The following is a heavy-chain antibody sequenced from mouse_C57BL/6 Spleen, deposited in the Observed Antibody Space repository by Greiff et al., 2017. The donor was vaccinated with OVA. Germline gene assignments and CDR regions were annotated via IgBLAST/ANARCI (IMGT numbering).Heavy chain of an antibody. V-gene: IGHV1-61*01. CDR2: IYPSDSET. Sequence: QVQLKQPGAELVRPGSSVKLSCKASGYTFTSYWMDWVKQRPGQGLEWIGNIYPSDSETHYNQKFKDKATLTVDKSSSTAYMQLSSLTSEDSAVYYCARRGDGSDYWGQGTTLTVSS. J-gene: IGHJ2*01. CDR3: ARRGDGSDY. CDR1: GYTFTSYW. D-gene: IGHD1-1*01.